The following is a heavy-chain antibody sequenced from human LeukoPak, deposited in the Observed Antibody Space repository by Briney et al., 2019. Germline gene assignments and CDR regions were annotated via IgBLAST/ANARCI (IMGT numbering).Heavy chain of an antibody. D-gene: IGHD6-13*01. CDR2: IHYSGSS. CDR3: ARGAAATY. CDR1: GYSISSGYY. Sequence: SETLSLTCNVSGYSISSGYYWGWLRQPQGEGLEWIGYIHYSGSSNYNPSLKSQVTIALDTAKNQCSLKRSSVTAADTAVYYCARGAAATYWGQGTLVTDSS. V-gene: IGHV4-61*01. J-gene: IGHJ4*02.